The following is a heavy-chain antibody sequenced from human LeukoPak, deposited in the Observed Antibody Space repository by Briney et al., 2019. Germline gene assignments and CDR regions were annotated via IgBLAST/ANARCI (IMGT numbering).Heavy chain of an antibody. CDR1: GFTFYMYA. J-gene: IGHJ5*01. Sequence: GGSLRLSCAASGFTFYMYAMSWVRQAPGKGLELVASMCGTAGCTFYPDSVKGRFTISRDNSKNILYLQMNSLRAEDTAIYYCAKDRPNFYENSGHYYRRDGDSWGQGTLVTVSS. CDR3: AKDRPNFYENSGHYYRRDGDS. V-gene: IGHV3-23*01. CDR2: MCGTAGCT. D-gene: IGHD3-22*01.